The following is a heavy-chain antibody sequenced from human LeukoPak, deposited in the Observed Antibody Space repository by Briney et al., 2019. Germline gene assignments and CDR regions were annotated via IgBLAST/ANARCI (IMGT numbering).Heavy chain of an antibody. V-gene: IGHV1-8*03. CDR2: MNPYTGKT. CDR3: ARAPIPFYYDSSAYYSDY. D-gene: IGHD6-25*01. J-gene: IGHJ4*02. CDR1: GYTFTIFD. Sequence: SVKVTCKSSGYTFTIFDINRVRQATGQGLEWLGWMNPYTGKTGYAQKFQGRVTFTGDTSIRTAYMEVSSLTSEDTAIYYFARAPIPFYYDSSAYYSDYWGQGTLVTVSS.